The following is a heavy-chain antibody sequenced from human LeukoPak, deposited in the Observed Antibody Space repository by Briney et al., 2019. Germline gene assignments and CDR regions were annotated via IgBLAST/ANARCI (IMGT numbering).Heavy chain of an antibody. CDR3: ARRGDGDYGGAFDI. CDR1: GGSISSSSYY. D-gene: IGHD4-23*01. J-gene: IGHJ3*02. V-gene: IGHV4-39*01. Sequence: SETLSLTCTVSGGSISSSSYYWGWIRQPPGKGLEWIGSIYHSGSTYYNPSLKSRVTISVDTSKNQFSLKLSSVTAADTAVYYCARRGDGDYGGAFDIWGQGTMVTVSS. CDR2: IYHSGST.